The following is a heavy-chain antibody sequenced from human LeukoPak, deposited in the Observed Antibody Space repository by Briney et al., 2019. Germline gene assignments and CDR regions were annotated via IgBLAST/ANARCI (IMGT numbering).Heavy chain of an antibody. CDR1: GGSISSYY. Sequence: PSETLSLACSVSGGSISSYYWSWIRQPPAKGLEWIGYIYYSGSTNYNPSLMSRVTMSVDTSKNQFSLTVSSVTAADTAVYYCARHSVTYYDFDFWGQGTLVTVSS. D-gene: IGHD1-26*01. J-gene: IGHJ4*02. V-gene: IGHV4-59*08. CDR3: ARHSVTYYDFDF. CDR2: IYYSGST.